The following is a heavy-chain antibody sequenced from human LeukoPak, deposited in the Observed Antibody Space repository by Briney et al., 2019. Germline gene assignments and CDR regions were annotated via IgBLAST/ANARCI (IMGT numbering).Heavy chain of an antibody. V-gene: IGHV3-30*04. CDR3: AKDYWGHGSGSYYNGDY. D-gene: IGHD3-10*01. CDR1: GFTFCSYV. Sequence: GRSPRLSCAASGFTFCSYVMHWVREAPGKGLEWVAIISYDGSKEYYADSVKGRFTVSRDNSKNTLYLQMNSLRAEDTAVYYCAKDYWGHGSGSYYNGDYWGQGTLVTVSS. CDR2: ISYDGSKE. J-gene: IGHJ4*02.